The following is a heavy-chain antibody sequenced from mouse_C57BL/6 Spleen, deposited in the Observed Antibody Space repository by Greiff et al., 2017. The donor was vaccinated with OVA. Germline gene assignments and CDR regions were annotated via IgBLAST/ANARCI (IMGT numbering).Heavy chain of an antibody. CDR2: IRSKSSNYAT. J-gene: IGHJ1*03. D-gene: IGHD1-1*01. Sequence: EAGGGLVQPKGSLKLSCAASGFTFNTYAMHWVRQAPGKGLEWVARIRSKSSNYATYYADSVKDRFTISRDDSQSMLYLQMNNLKTEDTAMYYCVRESRNYYGSSYWYFDVWGTGTTVTVSS. CDR1: GFTFNTYA. V-gene: IGHV10-3*01. CDR3: VRESRNYYGSSYWYFDV.